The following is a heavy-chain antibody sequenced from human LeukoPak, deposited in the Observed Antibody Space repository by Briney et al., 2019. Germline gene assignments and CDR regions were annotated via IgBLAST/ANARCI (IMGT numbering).Heavy chain of an antibody. CDR1: GFIFSDHY. Sequence: PGGSLRLSCAASGFIFSDHYMDWVRQAPGKGLEWVASINHNGNVNYYVDSVKGRFTISRDNAKNSLYPQMSNLRAEDTAVYFCARGGGLDVWGQGATVTVSS. CDR2: INHNGNVN. V-gene: IGHV3-7*03. CDR3: ARGGGLDV. D-gene: IGHD3-16*01. J-gene: IGHJ6*02.